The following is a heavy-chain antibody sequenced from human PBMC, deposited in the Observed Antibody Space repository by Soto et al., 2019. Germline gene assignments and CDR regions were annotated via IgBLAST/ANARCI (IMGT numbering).Heavy chain of an antibody. D-gene: IGHD3-3*01. CDR3: ARPYYDFWSGYSWFDP. CDR2: MNPNSGNT. J-gene: IGHJ5*02. CDR1: GYTFTSYD. Sequence: ASVKVSCKAFGYTFTSYDINWVRQATGQGLEWMGWMNPNSGNTGYAQKFQGRVTMTRNTSISTAYMELSSLRSEDTAVYYCARPYYDFWSGYSWFDPWGQGTLVTVSS. V-gene: IGHV1-8*01.